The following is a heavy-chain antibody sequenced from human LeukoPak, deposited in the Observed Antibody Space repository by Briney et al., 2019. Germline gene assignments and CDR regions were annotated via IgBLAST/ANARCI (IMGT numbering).Heavy chain of an antibody. J-gene: IGHJ6*03. D-gene: IGHD3-3*01. Sequence: WETLSLTCAVYGGSFSGYYWSWIRQPPGKGLEWIGEINHSGSTNYNPSLKSRVTISVDTSKNQFSLKLSSVTAADTAVYYCARGHGTISPRGYYYYYMDVWGKGTTVTVSS. CDR3: ARGHGTISPRGYYYYYMDV. V-gene: IGHV4-34*01. CDR1: GGSFSGYY. CDR2: INHSGST.